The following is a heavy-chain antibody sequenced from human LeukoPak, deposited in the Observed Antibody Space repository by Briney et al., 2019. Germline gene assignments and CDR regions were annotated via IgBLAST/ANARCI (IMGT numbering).Heavy chain of an antibody. D-gene: IGHD3-10*02. Sequence: GGSLRLSCAASGFTFRSYWMSWVRQAPGKGLAWVSSISKSDGSTYYADSVKGRFTISRDNSKNTVYLHMDSLRVEDTAIYYCARGALVPDFRGQGTLVTVSS. CDR3: ARGALVPDF. CDR2: ISKSDGST. CDR1: GFTFRSYW. V-gene: IGHV3-23*01. J-gene: IGHJ4*02.